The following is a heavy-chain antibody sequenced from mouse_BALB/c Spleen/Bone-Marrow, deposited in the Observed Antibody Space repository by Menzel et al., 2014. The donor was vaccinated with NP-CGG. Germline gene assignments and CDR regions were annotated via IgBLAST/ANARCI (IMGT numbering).Heavy chain of an antibody. CDR2: ISSGGST. CDR3: ASLYFYGSSYYTMDY. V-gene: IGHV5-6-5*01. D-gene: IGHD1-1*01. CDR1: GFTFSSYA. J-gene: IGHJ4*01. Sequence: ESGGGLVKPGGSLKLSCAASGFTFSSYAMSWVRQTPEKRLEWVASISSGGSTYYPDSVKGRFTISRDNARNILYLQMSSLRSEDTAMYYCASLYFYGSSYYTMDYWGQGTLVTVSS.